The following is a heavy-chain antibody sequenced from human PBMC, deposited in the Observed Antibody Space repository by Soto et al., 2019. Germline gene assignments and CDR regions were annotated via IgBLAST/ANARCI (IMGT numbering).Heavy chain of an antibody. D-gene: IGHD2-15*01. J-gene: IGHJ3*02. CDR2: TYYRSKWYN. Sequence: QSQTLSLTCAISGDSVSSNSAAWNWIRQSPSRGLEWLGRTYYRSKWYNDYAVSVKSRITINPDTSKNQFSLQLNSVTPEDTAVYYCARAPRGYCSGGSCLSRAFDIWGQGTMVTVSS. V-gene: IGHV6-1*01. CDR1: GDSVSSNSAA. CDR3: ARAPRGYCSGGSCLSRAFDI.